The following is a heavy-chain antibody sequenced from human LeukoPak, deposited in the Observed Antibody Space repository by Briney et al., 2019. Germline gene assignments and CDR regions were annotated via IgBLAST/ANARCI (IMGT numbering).Heavy chain of an antibody. D-gene: IGHD3-3*01. CDR3: ARDGGIFGVVIFYYFDY. J-gene: IGHJ4*02. V-gene: IGHV3-30-3*01. Sequence: GRSLRLSCAASGFTFSSYAMHWVRQAPGKGLEWVAVISYDGSNKYYADSVKGRFTISRDNSKNTLYLQMNSLRAEDTAVYYCARDGGIFGVVIFYYFDYWGQGTLVTVSS. CDR2: ISYDGSNK. CDR1: GFTFSSYA.